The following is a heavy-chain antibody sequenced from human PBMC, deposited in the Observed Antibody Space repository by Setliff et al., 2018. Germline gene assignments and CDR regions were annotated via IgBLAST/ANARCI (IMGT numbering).Heavy chain of an antibody. CDR2: IYAGNSQI. D-gene: IGHD5-18*01. V-gene: IGHV5-51*01. Sequence: GESLKISCKDSGYTFSLSWIGWVRQMPGKGLDWTGIIYAGNSQIKYGPSFQGQFTISVDKSISTAYLQWSSLKASDSGKYYCARRGYGGYIYGSFDSWGQGTLVTVSS. J-gene: IGHJ5*01. CDR3: ARRGYGGYIYGSFDS. CDR1: GYTFSLSW.